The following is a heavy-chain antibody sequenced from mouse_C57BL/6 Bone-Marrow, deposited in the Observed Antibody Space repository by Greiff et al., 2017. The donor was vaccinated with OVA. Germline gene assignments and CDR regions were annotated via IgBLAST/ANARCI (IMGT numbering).Heavy chain of an antibody. D-gene: IGHD2-14*01. CDR2: IDPSDSYT. CDR1: GYTFTSYW. V-gene: IGHV1-59*01. CDR3: ARWRYRDY. Sequence: QVQLQQPGAELVRPGTSVKLSCKASGYTFTSYWMHWVKQRPGQGLEWIGVIDPSDSYTNYNQKFKGKATLTVDTSSSTAYMQLSSLTSEDSAVYYCARWRYRDYWGQGTTLTVSS. J-gene: IGHJ2*01.